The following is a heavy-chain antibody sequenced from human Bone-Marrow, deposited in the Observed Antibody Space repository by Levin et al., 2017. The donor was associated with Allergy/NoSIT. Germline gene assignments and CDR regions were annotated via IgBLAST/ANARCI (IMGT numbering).Heavy chain of an antibody. V-gene: IGHV3-30*18. CDR2: ISYDGSNK. J-gene: IGHJ4*02. CDR1: GFTFSSYG. Sequence: GGSLRLSCAASGFTFSSYGMHWVRQAPGKGLEWVAVISYDGSNKYYADSVKGRFTISRDNSKNTLYLQMNSLRAEDTAVYYCAKDLSGAATGGCEYWGQGTLVTVSS. D-gene: IGHD6-25*01. CDR3: AKDLSGAATGGCEY.